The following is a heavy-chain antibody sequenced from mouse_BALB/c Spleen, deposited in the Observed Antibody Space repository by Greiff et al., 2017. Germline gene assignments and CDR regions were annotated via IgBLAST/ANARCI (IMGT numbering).Heavy chain of an antibody. CDR2: ISSGGSYT. Sequence: DVHLVESGGDLVKPGGSLKLSCAASGFTFSSYGMSWVRQTPDKRLEWVATISSGGSYTYYPDSVKGRFTISRDNAKNTLYLQMSSLKSEDTAMYYCALRRSWFAYWGQGTLVTVSA. J-gene: IGHJ3*01. D-gene: IGHD2-12*01. CDR3: ALRRSWFAY. V-gene: IGHV5-6*01. CDR1: GFTFSSYG.